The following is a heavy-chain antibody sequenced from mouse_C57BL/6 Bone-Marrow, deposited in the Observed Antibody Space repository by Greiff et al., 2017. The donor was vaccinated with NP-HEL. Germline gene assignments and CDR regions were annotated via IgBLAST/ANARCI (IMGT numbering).Heavy chain of an antibody. D-gene: IGHD2-13*01. CDR1: GYTFTSYW. Sequence: VQLQQPGAELVKPGASVKLSCTASGYTFTSYWMHWVKQRPGQGLEWIGMIHPNSGSTNYNEKFKSKATLTVDKSSSTAYMQLSSLTSEDSAVYYCARVYSDYGEFAYWGQGTLVTVSA. CDR2: IHPNSGST. CDR3: ARVYSDYGEFAY. V-gene: IGHV1-64*01. J-gene: IGHJ3*01.